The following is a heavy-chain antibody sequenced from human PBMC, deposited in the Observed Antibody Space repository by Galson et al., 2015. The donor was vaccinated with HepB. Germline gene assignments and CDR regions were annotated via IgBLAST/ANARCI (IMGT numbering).Heavy chain of an antibody. Sequence: QSGAEVKKPGESLKISCKGSGYIFSTYWIGWVRQMPGKGLEWMGIIYPGDSDTRYSPSFQGQVTISADKSISTAYLQWSSLKASDTAMYYCARSNGDCGGDCYSYYYGMDVWGQGTTATVSS. J-gene: IGHJ6*02. CDR1: GYIFSTYW. D-gene: IGHD2-21*02. CDR3: ARSNGDCGGDCYSYYYGMDV. V-gene: IGHV5-51*01. CDR2: IYPGDSDT.